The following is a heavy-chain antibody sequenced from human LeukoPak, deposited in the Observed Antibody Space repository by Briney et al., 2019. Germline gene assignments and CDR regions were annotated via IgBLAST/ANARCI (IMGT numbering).Heavy chain of an antibody. CDR1: GFTFSRYN. V-gene: IGHV3-48*01. CDR3: ARVRVVVGAQGTDAFDI. CDR2: ISSSSSTTI. D-gene: IGHD1-26*01. J-gene: IGHJ3*02. Sequence: GGSLRLSCAASGFTFSRYNMNWVRQAPGKGLEWVSYISSSSSTTIYYADSVKGRFTISRDNAQNSLYLQMNSLRAEDTAVYYCARVRVVVGAQGTDAFDIWGQGTMVTVSS.